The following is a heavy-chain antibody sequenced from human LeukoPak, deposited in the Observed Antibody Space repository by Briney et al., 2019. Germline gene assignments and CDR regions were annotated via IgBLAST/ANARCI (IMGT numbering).Heavy chain of an antibody. Sequence: KPSETLSLTCTVSGGSISSSSYYWGWIRQPPGKGLEWIGSIYYSGSTYYNPSLKSRVTISVDTSKNQFSLKLSSVTAADTAVYYCARLQSYYDILTNYGMDVWGQGTTVTVSS. CDR3: ARLQSYYDILTNYGMDV. J-gene: IGHJ6*02. V-gene: IGHV4-39*07. D-gene: IGHD3-9*01. CDR1: GGSISSSSYY. CDR2: IYYSGST.